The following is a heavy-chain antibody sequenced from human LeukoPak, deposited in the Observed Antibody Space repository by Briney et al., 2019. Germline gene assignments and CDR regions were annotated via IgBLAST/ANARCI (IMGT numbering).Heavy chain of an antibody. CDR1: GGTFSSYA. CDR3: ARDMLGTVTTFDY. J-gene: IGHJ4*02. CDR2: IIPIFGTA. Sequence: SVKVSCKASGGTFSSYAISWLRQAPGQGLEWMGGIIPIFGTANYAQKFQGRVTITTDESTSTAYMELSSLRSEDTAVYYCARDMLGTVTTFDYWGQGTLVTVSS. D-gene: IGHD4-17*01. V-gene: IGHV1-69*05.